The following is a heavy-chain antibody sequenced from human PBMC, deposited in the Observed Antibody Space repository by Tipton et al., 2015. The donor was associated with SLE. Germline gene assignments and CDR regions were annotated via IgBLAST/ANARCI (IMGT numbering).Heavy chain of an antibody. CDR3: ARIPWTGYYPDY. D-gene: IGHD3/OR15-3a*01. J-gene: IGHJ4*02. CDR1: GFTFDDYG. V-gene: IGHV3-20*04. Sequence: SLRLSCAASGFTFDDYGMNWVRQTPGKGLEWVAGISWNGREKGYADSAKGRFTISRDNTKNSLYLQMNSLRAEDTAVYYCARIPWTGYYPDYWGQGILVTVSS. CDR2: ISWNGREK.